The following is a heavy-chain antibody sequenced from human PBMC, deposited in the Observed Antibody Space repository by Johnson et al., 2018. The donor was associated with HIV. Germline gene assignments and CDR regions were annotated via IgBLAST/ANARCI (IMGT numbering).Heavy chain of an antibody. CDR2: LSYDGSNK. Sequence: QVQLVESGGGLVKPGGSLRLSCAASGFTFSSYGMHWVRKAPGKGPEWVAVLSYDGSNKYYADSVKARFPISRDDARNTLYLHMNSLRIEDTGLYYCAKDGDDGDGPDGTKGAFDIWGQGTMVTVSS. V-gene: IGHV3-30*18. CDR1: GFTFSSYG. D-gene: IGHD5-24*01. CDR3: AKDGDDGDGPDGTKGAFDI. J-gene: IGHJ3*02.